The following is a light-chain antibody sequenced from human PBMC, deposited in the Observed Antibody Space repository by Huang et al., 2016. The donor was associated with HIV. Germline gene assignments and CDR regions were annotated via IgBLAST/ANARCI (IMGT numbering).Light chain of an antibody. CDR3: QQSYAAPYT. CDR1: QTISSY. CDR2: TAS. V-gene: IGKV1-39*01. Sequence: DIRLTQSPSSLSASVGDRVTITCRASQTISSYLNWYQQKPGKAPKVVIYTASSLQSGVPSRFTGSGSGTDYTLTINNLQPEDLATYYCQQSYAAPYTFGQGTKLEIK. J-gene: IGKJ2*01.